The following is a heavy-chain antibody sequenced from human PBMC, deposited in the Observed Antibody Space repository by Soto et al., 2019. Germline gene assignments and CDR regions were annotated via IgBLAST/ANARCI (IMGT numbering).Heavy chain of an antibody. CDR3: ARDRASGSFDY. Sequence: QVQLVQSGSESMQPGASVKVSCKGSGYNFNSHSINWLRQAPGQGLEWMGWINPNTGNPTYDQGFTGRFVFSVDTSVSTVYLQIFSLKADDSAVYYCARDRASGSFDYLGQGTLVTVSS. CDR2: INPNTGNP. D-gene: IGHD1-26*01. J-gene: IGHJ4*02. CDR1: GYNFNSHS. V-gene: IGHV7-4-1*01.